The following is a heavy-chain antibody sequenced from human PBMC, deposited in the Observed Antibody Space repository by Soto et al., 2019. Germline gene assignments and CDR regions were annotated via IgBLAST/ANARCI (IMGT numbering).Heavy chain of an antibody. CDR1: GYRFSDHW. CDR2: IDPSASFT. J-gene: IGHJ3*02. V-gene: IGHV5-10-1*04. D-gene: IGHD3-3*01. CDR3: ANLDFTFGSVDVFDI. Sequence: PGGSLKLTCPGSGYRFSDHWIPCVRPVPEKGPEWMGKIDPSASFTTYSPSFQGRFTISIDKSINTAFLRWTGLKSSDTAMYHCANLDFTFGSVDVFDIWGQGTMVTVSS.